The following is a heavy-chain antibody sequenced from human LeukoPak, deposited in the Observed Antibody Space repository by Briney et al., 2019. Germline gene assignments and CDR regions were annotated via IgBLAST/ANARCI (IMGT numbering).Heavy chain of an antibody. J-gene: IGHJ6*03. CDR2: IYSGGST. V-gene: IGHV3-66*01. Sequence: GGSLRLSCAASGFTFSSYEMNWVRQAPGKGLEWVSVIYSGGSTYYADSVKGRFTISRDNSKNTLYLQMNSLRAEDTAVYYCAGWIRAMGAHLYYYYMDVWGKGTTVTISS. D-gene: IGHD1-26*01. CDR3: AGWIRAMGAHLYYYYMDV. CDR1: GFTFSSYE.